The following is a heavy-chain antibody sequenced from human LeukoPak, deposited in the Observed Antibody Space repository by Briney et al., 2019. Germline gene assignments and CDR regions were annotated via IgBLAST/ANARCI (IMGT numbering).Heavy chain of an antibody. CDR3: AKAMVRGAPYYFDY. Sequence: PGGSLRLSCAASGFTFSSYGMHWLRQAPGKGLEWVAVIWYDGSNKYYADSVKGRFTISRDNSKNTLYLQMNSLRAEDTAVYYCAKAMVRGAPYYFDYWGQGTLVTVSS. CDR1: GFTFSSYG. D-gene: IGHD3-10*01. CDR2: IWYDGSNK. V-gene: IGHV3-33*06. J-gene: IGHJ4*02.